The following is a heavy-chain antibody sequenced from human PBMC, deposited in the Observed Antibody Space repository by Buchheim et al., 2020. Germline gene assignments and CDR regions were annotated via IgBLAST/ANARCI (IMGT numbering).Heavy chain of an antibody. CDR3: AKDQNGGVDY. J-gene: IGHJ4*02. CDR2: ISYDGSNK. V-gene: IGHV3-30*18. D-gene: IGHD4-23*01. CDR1: GFTFSSYG. Sequence: QVQLVESGGGVVQPGRSLRLSCAASGFTFSSYGMHWVRQAPGKGLEWVAVISYDGSNKYYADSVKGRFTISRDNSKKPLYLQMNSLRAEDTAVYYCAKDQNGGVDYWGQGTL.